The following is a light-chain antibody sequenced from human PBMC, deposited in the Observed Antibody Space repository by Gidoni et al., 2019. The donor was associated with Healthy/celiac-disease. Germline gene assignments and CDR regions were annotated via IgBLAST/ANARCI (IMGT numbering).Light chain of an antibody. Sequence: AIQLTQFPSSLSASVGDRGTITCRAIQGITSALAWYQQKTGKAPNLLIYDASSLESGVPSRFSGSGSGTDFTLTISSLQPEDFATYYCQQYNSYPRTFGGGTKVEIK. CDR3: QQYNSYPRT. V-gene: IGKV1-13*02. J-gene: IGKJ4*01. CDR1: QGITSA. CDR2: DAS.